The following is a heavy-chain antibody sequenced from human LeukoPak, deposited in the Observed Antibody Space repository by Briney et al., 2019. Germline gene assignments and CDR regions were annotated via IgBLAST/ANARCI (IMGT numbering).Heavy chain of an antibody. CDR1: GFPFSTIW. CDR2: IKSKTEGGTM. V-gene: IGHV3-15*01. Sequence: PGGSLRLSCAASGFPFSTIWMNWVRQAPGKGLEWVGRIKSKTEGGTMDYAAPVKGRFTISRDDSKNTLYLQMNSLKTEDTAVYYCTTGNSLGRDGYYFFDFWGPGTLVTVSS. J-gene: IGHJ4*02. CDR3: TTGNSLGRDGYYFFDF. D-gene: IGHD6-25*01.